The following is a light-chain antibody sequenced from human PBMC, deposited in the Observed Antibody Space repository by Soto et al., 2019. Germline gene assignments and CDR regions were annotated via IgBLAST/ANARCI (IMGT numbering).Light chain of an antibody. J-gene: IGLJ3*02. CDR1: SSDVGGYNY. CDR2: DVS. CDR3: SSYTSSSTQV. V-gene: IGLV2-14*01. Sequence: QSVLTQPASVSGSPGQSITLSCTGTSSDVGGYNYVSWYQQHPGKAPKLMIYDVSNRPSGVSTRFSGSKSGNTASLTISGLQAEDEADYYCSSYTSSSTQVFGGGTKLTVL.